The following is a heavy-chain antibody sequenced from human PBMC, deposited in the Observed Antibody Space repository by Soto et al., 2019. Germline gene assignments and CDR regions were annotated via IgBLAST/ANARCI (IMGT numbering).Heavy chain of an antibody. V-gene: IGHV4-4*02. D-gene: IGHD2-15*01. CDR2: IYHSGST. J-gene: IGHJ4*02. CDR1: SGSISRSNW. Sequence: QVQLQASGPGLVKPSGTLSLTCAVSSGSISRSNWWSWVRQPPGKGLEWIGEIYHSGSTNYNPSLKSRVTISVDKSKNQFSLKLSSVTAADTAVYYCARSFQYCSGGSCYSHFDYWGQGTLVTVSS. CDR3: ARSFQYCSGGSCYSHFDY.